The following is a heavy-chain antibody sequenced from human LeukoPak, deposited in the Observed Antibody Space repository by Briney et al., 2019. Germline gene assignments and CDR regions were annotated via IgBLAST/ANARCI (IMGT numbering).Heavy chain of an antibody. Sequence: RPSETLSLTCAVYGESFSGYYWTWIRQPPGKGLEWIGEINHSGSTNYNPSLKSRVTLSVDTSKNQFSLKLTSVTAADTAVYYCARAQKSVGIDYWGQGTLVTVSS. D-gene: IGHD1-26*01. CDR2: INHSGST. CDR1: GESFSGYY. V-gene: IGHV4-34*01. J-gene: IGHJ4*02. CDR3: ARAQKSVGIDY.